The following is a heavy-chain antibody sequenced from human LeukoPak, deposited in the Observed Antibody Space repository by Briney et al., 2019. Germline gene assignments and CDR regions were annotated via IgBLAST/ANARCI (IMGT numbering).Heavy chain of an antibody. CDR3: ARARAAAGAQYFQH. J-gene: IGHJ1*01. V-gene: IGHV1-46*01. CDR1: GYTFTSCY. Sequence: ASVKVSCKASGYTFTSCYLHWVRQAPGQRPEWMGIIYANDGSARYAQKFQGRVTMTRDTSTGTVYMELSSLSSDDTAVYYCARARAAAGAQYFQHWGQGTLVSASS. D-gene: IGHD6-13*01. CDR2: IYANDGSA.